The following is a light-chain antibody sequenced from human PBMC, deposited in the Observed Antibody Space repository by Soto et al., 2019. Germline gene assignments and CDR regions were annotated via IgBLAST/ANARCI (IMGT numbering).Light chain of an antibody. Sequence: DIQMTQSPSTLSASVGDRVTITCRASQSISSWLAWYQQKPGKAPKLLIYKASSLESGVPSRFSGSGSGTEFTHTISSLQPDDFATYYCQQYNSYCTFGQGTKVEIK. CDR1: QSISSW. CDR3: QQYNSYCT. J-gene: IGKJ1*01. V-gene: IGKV1-5*03. CDR2: KAS.